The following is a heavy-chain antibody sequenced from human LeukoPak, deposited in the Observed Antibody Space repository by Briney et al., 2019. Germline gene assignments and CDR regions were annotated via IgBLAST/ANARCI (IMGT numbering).Heavy chain of an antibody. CDR1: GDSISSSRFY. D-gene: IGHD1-26*01. V-gene: IGHV4-39*01. Sequence: SETLSLTCTVSGDSISSSRFYWAWIRQPPGKGLEWIGCVLFTGRNFYNPSLKSRVTISVDTSKNQFSLRLGSVTASDTAVYYCARRDVGATIDYWGQGTLVTVSS. J-gene: IGHJ4*02. CDR3: ARRDVGATIDY. CDR2: VLFTGRN.